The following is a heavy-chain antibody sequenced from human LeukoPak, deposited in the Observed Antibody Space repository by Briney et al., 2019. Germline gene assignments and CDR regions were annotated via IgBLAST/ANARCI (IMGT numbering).Heavy chain of an antibody. V-gene: IGHV4-39*01. CDR2: IYYGGST. D-gene: IGHD2-21*01. CDR1: GASISSSDYY. Sequence: PSETLSLTSTVSGASISSSDYYWGWIRQPPGKGLEWIGTIYYGGSTYYNPSLESRVTISVDTSMNQFSLRLSSVTAADTAVYYCANIVNSHAWRWGGQGTLVTVSS. J-gene: IGHJ4*02. CDR3: ANIVNSHAWRW.